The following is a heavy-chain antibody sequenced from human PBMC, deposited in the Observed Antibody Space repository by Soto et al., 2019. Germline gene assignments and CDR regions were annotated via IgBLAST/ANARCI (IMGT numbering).Heavy chain of an antibody. V-gene: IGHV4-59*01. CDR3: ARGGNRYSNVASGVGGFDY. D-gene: IGHD5-12*01. CDR2: VYHTGST. CDR1: GASISSSY. Sequence: PSETLSLTCTVSGASISSSYWSWIRQSPGTGLEWIGYVYHTGSTNYNPSLKSRVTISLDTSKSQFSLNLTSLTTADTAVYFCARGGNRYSNVASGVGGFDYWGQGSLVTVSS. J-gene: IGHJ4*02.